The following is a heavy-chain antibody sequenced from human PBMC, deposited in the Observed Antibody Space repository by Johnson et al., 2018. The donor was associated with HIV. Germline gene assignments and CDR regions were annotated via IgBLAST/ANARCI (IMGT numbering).Heavy chain of an antibody. CDR1: GFTFSSYW. Sequence: VQLVESGGGLVQPGGSLRLSCAASGFTFSSYWMHWVRQAPGKGLVWVSAISGSGGSTYYADSVKGRFTISRDNSKNTLYLQMNSLRAEDTSVYYCARGNQDAFDIWGQGTMVTVSS. V-gene: IGHV3-74*02. J-gene: IGHJ3*02. CDR3: ARGNQDAFDI. CDR2: ISGSGGST.